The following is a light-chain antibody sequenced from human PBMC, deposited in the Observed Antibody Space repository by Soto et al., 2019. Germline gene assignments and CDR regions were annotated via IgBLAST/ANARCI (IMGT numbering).Light chain of an antibody. CDR2: KAS. CDR1: QTISSW. J-gene: IGKJ1*01. CDR3: QHSTSYSEP. V-gene: IGKV1-5*03. Sequence: EIEVTQIRSTLSASVGERVTVTGGASQTISSWLAWYQQKPGKAPKLLIYKASTLKSGVPSRFSGSGSGTEVTPTISSLQPDDFATYYCQHSTSYSEPFAQGTKVDIK.